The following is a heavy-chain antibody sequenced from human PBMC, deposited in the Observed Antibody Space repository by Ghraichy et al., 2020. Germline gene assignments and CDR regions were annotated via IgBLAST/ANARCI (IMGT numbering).Heavy chain of an antibody. V-gene: IGHV3-23*01. CDR1: GFTFSSYG. D-gene: IGHD3-16*02. J-gene: IGHJ4*02. Sequence: GEPLNISCAASGFTFSSYGMSWVRQAPGKGLEWVSSITGNSGTTYYADSVKGRFTISRDNSKNTLYLQMNSLRAEDTAVYYCAKSPSETYFVWGSYRTDYWGQGTLVTVSS. CDR3: AKSPSETYFVWGSYRTDY. CDR2: ITGNSGTT.